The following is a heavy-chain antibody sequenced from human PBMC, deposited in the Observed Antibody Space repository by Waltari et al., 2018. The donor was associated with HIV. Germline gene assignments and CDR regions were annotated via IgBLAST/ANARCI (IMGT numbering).Heavy chain of an antibody. D-gene: IGHD2-15*01. CDR2: ISGSGGHT. J-gene: IGHJ4*02. V-gene: IGHV3-23*01. CDR1: GFTFGSYA. Sequence: EVQLLESGGGLVQPGRSLRLSCAASGFTFGSYAMTWGRHAPGKGLEWVSTISGSGGHTYYADSVKGRFTISGDISKNTLHLQMNSLRAGDTAVYYCAKIGNRKLDCWGQGTLVTVSS. CDR3: AKIGNRKLDC.